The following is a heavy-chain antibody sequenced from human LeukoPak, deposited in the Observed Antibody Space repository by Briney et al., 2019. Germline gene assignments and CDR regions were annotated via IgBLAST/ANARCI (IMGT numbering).Heavy chain of an antibody. V-gene: IGHV3-23*01. J-gene: IGHJ4*02. Sequence: PGGSLRLSSAASGFTFTGYAICWVRQAPGKGLEWVSAISGSGGSTYYADSVKGRFTISIDNSKNTLYLHMNSVSAEETAVYYCAKVLLNVLLDYWGQGTLVTVSS. CDR3: AKVLLNVLLDY. CDR2: ISGSGGST. D-gene: IGHD6-6*01. CDR1: GFTFTGYA.